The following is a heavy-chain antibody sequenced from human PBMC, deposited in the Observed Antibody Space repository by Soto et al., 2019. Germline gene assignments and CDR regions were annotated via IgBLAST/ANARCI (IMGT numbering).Heavy chain of an antibody. CDR2: IYYSGST. D-gene: IGHD3-9*01. CDR3: ARGTTYYDILTGYYRRHYYYYYMDV. V-gene: IGHV4-59*01. Sequence: QVQLQESGPGLVKPSETLSLTCTVSGGSISSYYWSWIRQPPGKGLEWIGYIYYSGSTNYNPSLKSRVTISVDTSKNQFSLKLSSVTAADTAVYYCARGTTYYDILTGYYRRHYYYYYMDVWGKGTTVTVSS. CDR1: GGSISSYY. J-gene: IGHJ6*03.